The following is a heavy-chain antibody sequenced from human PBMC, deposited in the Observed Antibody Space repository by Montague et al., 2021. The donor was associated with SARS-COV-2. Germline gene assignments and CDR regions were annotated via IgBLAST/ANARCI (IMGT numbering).Heavy chain of an antibody. V-gene: IGHV4-31*03. D-gene: IGHD6-19*01. Sequence: TLSLTCTVSGGSINSGGYYWSWIRQHPGKGLEWIGYIYYSGSTYYNPSLKSRLTISVDTSKNQFSLKLSSVPAADTAVYYCARVHFVSSGWYPDAFDIWGQGTMVPVSS. CDR1: GGSINSGGYY. CDR3: ARVHFVSSGWYPDAFDI. CDR2: IYYSGST. J-gene: IGHJ3*02.